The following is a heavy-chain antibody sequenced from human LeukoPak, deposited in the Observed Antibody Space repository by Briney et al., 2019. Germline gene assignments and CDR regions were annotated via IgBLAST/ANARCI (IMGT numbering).Heavy chain of an antibody. CDR1: GFTFSSYE. Sequence: PGGSLRLSCAASGFTFSSYEMNWVRQAPGKGLEWVSYISSSGSTIYYADSVKGRFTISRDNAKNSLYLQMNSLRAEDTAVYYCARERGSIAAAWGQGTLVTVSS. CDR3: ARERGSIAAA. V-gene: IGHV3-48*03. J-gene: IGHJ5*02. CDR2: ISSSGSTI. D-gene: IGHD6-13*01.